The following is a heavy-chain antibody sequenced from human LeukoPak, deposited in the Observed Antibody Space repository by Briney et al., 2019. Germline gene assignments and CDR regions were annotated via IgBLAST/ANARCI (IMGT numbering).Heavy chain of an antibody. CDR2: IYPGDSDT. Sequence: GGSLEISWKGSGSRFTSYWIGWVRQVPGKGLEWMGIIYPGDSDTRYSPSFQGQVTISADKSISTAYLQWSSLKASDTAMYYCARFRSGDYWGQGTLVTVSS. CDR3: ARFRSGDY. CDR1: GSRFTSYW. V-gene: IGHV5-51*01. D-gene: IGHD3-3*01. J-gene: IGHJ4*02.